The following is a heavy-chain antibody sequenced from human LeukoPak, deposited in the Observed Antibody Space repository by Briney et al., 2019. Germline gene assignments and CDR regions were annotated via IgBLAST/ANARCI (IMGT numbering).Heavy chain of an antibody. Sequence: PGGSLRLSCAASGFTFTDFYMNWIRQAPGKGLEWVSSISISGSTIYYADSVKGRFTISRDNAKNSLYLQMNSLRAEDTAVYYCARSSDSSSLQYFQHWGQDTLVTVSS. CDR3: ARSSDSSSLQYFQH. CDR1: GFTFTDFY. J-gene: IGHJ1*01. D-gene: IGHD6-6*01. CDR2: ISISGSTI. V-gene: IGHV3-11*01.